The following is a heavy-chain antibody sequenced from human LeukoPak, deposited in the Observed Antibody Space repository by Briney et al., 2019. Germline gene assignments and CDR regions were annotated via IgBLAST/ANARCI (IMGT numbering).Heavy chain of an antibody. CDR2: IYYSGST. D-gene: IGHD6-6*01. CDR3: ARYSSSLRFDY. J-gene: IGHJ4*02. V-gene: IGHV4-59*01. Sequence: SETLSLTCTVSGASIFSYYWSWIRQPPGKGLEWIGYIYYSGSTNYNLSLKSRVTISVDTSKNQFPLKLSFVTAADTAVYYCARYSSSLRFDYWGQGTLVTVSS. CDR1: GASIFSYY.